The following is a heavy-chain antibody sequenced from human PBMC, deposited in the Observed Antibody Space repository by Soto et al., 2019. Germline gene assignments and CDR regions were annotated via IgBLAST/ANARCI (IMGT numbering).Heavy chain of an antibody. CDR1: EFTLSSYG. CDR2: ISSSSTFI. CDR3: ARAPIAKGGPGAIVGYGFDG. J-gene: IGHJ6*02. D-gene: IGHD3-16*02. Sequence: GGSLRLSCLASEFTLSSYGMNWVRQAPGKGLEWVSFISSSSTFIYYADSVKGRFTISRDNARNSLFLQMNSLKVDDTAVYYCARAPIAKGGPGAIVGYGFDGWGQGKTVTASS. V-gene: IGHV3-21*01.